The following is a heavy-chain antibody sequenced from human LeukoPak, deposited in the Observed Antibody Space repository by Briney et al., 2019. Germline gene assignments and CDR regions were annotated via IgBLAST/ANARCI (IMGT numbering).Heavy chain of an antibody. CDR1: GFTFSSYS. J-gene: IGHJ4*02. Sequence: GSLRLSCAASGFTFSSYSMNWVRQAPGKGLEWIGEINHGGSANYNPSLNSRVTISVDTPKNQFSLKLSSVTAADTAVYYCARHSYARSGYYSRPYYFDYWGQGTLVTVSS. V-gene: IGHV4-34*01. D-gene: IGHD3-22*01. CDR2: INHGGSA. CDR3: ARHSYARSGYYSRPYYFDY.